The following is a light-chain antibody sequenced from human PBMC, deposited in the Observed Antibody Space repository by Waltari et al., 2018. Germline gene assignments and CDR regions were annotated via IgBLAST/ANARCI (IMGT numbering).Light chain of an antibody. V-gene: IGKV3-20*01. J-gene: IGKJ1*01. Sequence: EIVLTQSPGTLSLSPGERATLSCRASQSVGSSYLAWYQQKPGQAPRLLSYGASSRATDIPARVSGSGSGTDFTLTISRLEPEDFAVYYCQQYGTSRTFGQGTKVEIK. CDR3: QQYGTSRT. CDR1: QSVGSSY. CDR2: GAS.